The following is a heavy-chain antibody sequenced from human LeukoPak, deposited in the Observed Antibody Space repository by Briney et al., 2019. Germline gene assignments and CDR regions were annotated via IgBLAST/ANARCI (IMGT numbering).Heavy chain of an antibody. V-gene: IGHV3-30*02. J-gene: IGHJ5*02. CDR3: AKDSPFSSPGLKTLDP. CDR2: IRSHGNDK. Sequence: GGSLRLSCAASGFTFSNWAMHWVRQAPDKGLGWVALIRSHGNDKYYADSVKGRFTIYRDNSKNTLYLQMDSLRAEDTAVYYCAKDSPFSSPGLKTLDPWGQGTLVTVSS. D-gene: IGHD2-2*01. CDR1: GFTFSNWA.